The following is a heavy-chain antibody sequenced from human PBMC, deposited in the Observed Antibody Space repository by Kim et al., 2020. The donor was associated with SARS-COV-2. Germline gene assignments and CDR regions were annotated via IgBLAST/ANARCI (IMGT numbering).Heavy chain of an antibody. CDR3: AKQGYDSTRTQNGDGLDY. J-gene: IGHJ4*02. Sequence: GGSLRLSCAASGFTFDDYAMHWVRQAPGKGLEWVSGISWNSGSIGYADSVKGRFTISRDNAKNSLYLQMNSLRAEDTALYYCAKQGYDSTRTQNGDGLDYWGQGTLVTVSS. V-gene: IGHV3-9*01. CDR1: GFTFDDYA. CDR2: ISWNSGSI. D-gene: IGHD3-22*01.